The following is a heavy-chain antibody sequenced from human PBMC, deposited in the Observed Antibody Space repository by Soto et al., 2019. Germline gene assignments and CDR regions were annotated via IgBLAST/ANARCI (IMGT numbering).Heavy chain of an antibody. D-gene: IGHD2-21*02. CDR1: GYTFTGYY. J-gene: IGHJ3*02. Sequence: ASVKVSCKASGYTFTGYYMHWVRQAPGQGLEWMGWINPNSGGTNYAQKFQGWVTMTRDTPISTAYMELSRLRSDDTAVYYCARSLGVTPRDAFDIWGQGTMVTVSS. CDR2: INPNSGGT. V-gene: IGHV1-2*04. CDR3: ARSLGVTPRDAFDI.